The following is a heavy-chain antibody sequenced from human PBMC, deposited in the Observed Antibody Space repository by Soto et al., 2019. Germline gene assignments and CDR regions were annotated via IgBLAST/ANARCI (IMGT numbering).Heavy chain of an antibody. CDR2: ISGSADSS. D-gene: IGHD2-15*01. J-gene: IGHJ4*02. V-gene: IGHV3-23*01. Sequence: GGSLRLSCTASGFTFSSFGMAWVRQAPGKGLEWVSAISGSADSSYYADSVKGRFTISRDNPKNTLYLQMDSLRAEDTGVYFCAKVGSGSLSQQHHFEYWGQGSQVTLYS. CDR3: AKVGSGSLSQQHHFEY. CDR1: GFTFSSFG.